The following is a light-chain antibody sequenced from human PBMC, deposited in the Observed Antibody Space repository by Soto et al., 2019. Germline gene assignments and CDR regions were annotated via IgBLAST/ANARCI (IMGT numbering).Light chain of an antibody. Sequence: EIVLTQSPGTLSLSPGERATLSCRASQSVSSSYLAWYQQKPGQARRLLIYGASSRATGIPDRFSGSGSGTDFTLTISRLEPEDFAVYYCQQYGSSPQTFGQGTKVDI. CDR2: GAS. CDR1: QSVSSSY. J-gene: IGKJ1*01. CDR3: QQYGSSPQT. V-gene: IGKV3-20*01.